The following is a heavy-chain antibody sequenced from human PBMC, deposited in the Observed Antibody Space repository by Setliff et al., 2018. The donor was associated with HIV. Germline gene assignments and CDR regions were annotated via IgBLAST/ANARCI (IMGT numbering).Heavy chain of an antibody. J-gene: IGHJ6*02. CDR2: IYHTGTT. Sequence: LSLTCTVSGGSISSSGNYWTWIRQRPGKGLEWIGYIYHTGTTYYHPSLKSRVLISVDTSNNQFSLRLSSVTAADTAVYYCARGLSPYGSGDPYYYYGMDVWGQGTTVTVS. CDR1: GGSISSSGNY. V-gene: IGHV4-31*03. D-gene: IGHD3-10*01. CDR3: ARGLSPYGSGDPYYYYGMDV.